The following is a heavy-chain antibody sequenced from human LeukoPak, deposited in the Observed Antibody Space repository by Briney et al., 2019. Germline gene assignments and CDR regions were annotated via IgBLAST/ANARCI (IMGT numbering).Heavy chain of an antibody. J-gene: IGHJ4*02. Sequence: ASVKGSCKASGYTFTGYYMHWVRQAPGQGLEWMGWINPNSGGTNYAQKFQGRVTMTRDTSISTAYMELSRLRSDDTAVHYCARWGTGPSGYFDYWGQGTLVTVSS. CDR3: ARWGTGPSGYFDY. CDR2: INPNSGGT. D-gene: IGHD3-16*01. CDR1: GYTFTGYY. V-gene: IGHV1-2*02.